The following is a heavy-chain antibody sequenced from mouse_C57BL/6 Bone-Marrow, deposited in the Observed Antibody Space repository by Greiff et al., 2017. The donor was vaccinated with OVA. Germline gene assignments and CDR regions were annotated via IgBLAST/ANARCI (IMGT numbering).Heavy chain of an antibody. CDR2: IDPSDSYT. J-gene: IGHJ2*01. CDR1: GYTFTSYW. V-gene: IGHV1-50*01. CDR3: ASADY. Sequence: QVQLQQPGAELVKPGASVKLSCKASGYTFTSYWMQWVKQRPGPGLEWIGEIDPSDSYTNYNQQLKGKATLTVDTSSSTAYMQLSSLTSEDSAVSYCASADYWGQGTTLTVSS.